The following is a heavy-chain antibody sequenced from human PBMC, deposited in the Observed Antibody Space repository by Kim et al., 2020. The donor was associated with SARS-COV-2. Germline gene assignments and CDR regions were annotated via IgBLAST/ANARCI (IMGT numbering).Heavy chain of an antibody. Sequence: DGSNQYYADSVKGRFTISRDNSKNMLFLQMNSLRAEDTAVYYCANFESWGQGTLVTVSS. J-gene: IGHJ4*02. V-gene: IGHV3-33*06. CDR3: ANFES. CDR2: DGSNQ.